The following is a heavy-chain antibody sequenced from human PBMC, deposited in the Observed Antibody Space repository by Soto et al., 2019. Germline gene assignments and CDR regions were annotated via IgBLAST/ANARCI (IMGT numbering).Heavy chain of an antibody. CDR1: GFTFSSFW. J-gene: IGHJ3*02. V-gene: IGHV3-48*04. D-gene: IGHD5-12*01. CDR3: ARHLRWIRTHDAFDI. Sequence: GGSLRLSCAASGFTFSSFWMSWVRQAPGKGLEWVSYISSSGSTIYYADSLKGRFTISRDNAKNSLYLQMNSLRAEDTAVYYCARHLRWIRTHDAFDIWGQGTMVTVSS. CDR2: ISSSGSTI.